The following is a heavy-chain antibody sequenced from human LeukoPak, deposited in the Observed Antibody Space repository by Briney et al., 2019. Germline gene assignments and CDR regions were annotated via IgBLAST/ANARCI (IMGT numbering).Heavy chain of an antibody. CDR2: INPSGGST. J-gene: IGHJ4*02. CDR3: ARGGYYDSSGYYRPQTYYFDY. V-gene: IGHV1-46*01. CDR1: GYTFTSYY. D-gene: IGHD3-22*01. Sequence: ASVTVSCTASGYTFTSYYMHWVRQAPGQGLEWMGLINPSGGSTSYAQKFQGRVTMTRDTSTSTVYMELSSLRSEDTAVYYCARGGYYDSSGYYRPQTYYFDYWGQGTLVTVSS.